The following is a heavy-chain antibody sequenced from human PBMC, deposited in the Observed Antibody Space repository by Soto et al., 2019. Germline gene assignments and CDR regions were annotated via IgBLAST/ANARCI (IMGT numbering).Heavy chain of an antibody. V-gene: IGHV4-30-2*01. Sequence: QLQLQESGSGLVKPSQSLSLACAVSGGSISSGGYSWNWIRQPPGKGLEWIGYISHSGSTYYNPSLKSRVTISVDRSKNQFSLKLSSVTAADTAVYYCARGGLLPDYWGQGTLVTVSS. D-gene: IGHD6-19*01. CDR1: GGSISSGGYS. J-gene: IGHJ4*02. CDR2: ISHSGST. CDR3: ARGGLLPDY.